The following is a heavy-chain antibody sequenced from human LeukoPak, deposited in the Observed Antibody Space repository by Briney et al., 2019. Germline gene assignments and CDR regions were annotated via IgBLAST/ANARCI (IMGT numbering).Heavy chain of an antibody. V-gene: IGHV3-74*01. J-gene: IGHJ5*02. D-gene: IGHD4-17*01. CDR1: GFTFSSYW. Sequence: PGGSLRLSCAASGFTFSSYWMHWVRQAPGKGLVWVSRINSDGSSTSYADSVKGRLTISRDNAKNTLYLQMNSLRAEDTAVYYCAREGGDYALGKENWFDPWGQGTLVTVSS. CDR3: AREGGDYALGKENWFDP. CDR2: INSDGSST.